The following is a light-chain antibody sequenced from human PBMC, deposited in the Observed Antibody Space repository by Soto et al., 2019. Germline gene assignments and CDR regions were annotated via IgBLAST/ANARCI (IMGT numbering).Light chain of an antibody. Sequence: EIVLTQSPGTLSLSPGERATLSCRASQSVSSSYLAWYQQKPGQAPRLLISGTSSRATGIPDRFSGSGSGTDFTLTISRLEPEDFAVYYCQQYGTSPRTFGQGTKVDIK. J-gene: IGKJ1*01. CDR2: GTS. CDR3: QQYGTSPRT. CDR1: QSVSSSY. V-gene: IGKV3-20*01.